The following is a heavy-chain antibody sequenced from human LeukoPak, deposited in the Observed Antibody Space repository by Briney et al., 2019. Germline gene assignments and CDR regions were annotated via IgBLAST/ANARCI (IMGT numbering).Heavy chain of an antibody. CDR3: ARDLSGGNPAVGY. V-gene: IGHV1-69*04. J-gene: IGHJ4*02. Sequence: SVKVSCKASGYTFTSYGISWVRQAPGQGLEWMGRIIPILGIANYAQKFQGRVTITADKSTSTAYMELSSLRSEDTAVYYCARDLSGGNPAVGYWGQGTLVTVSS. D-gene: IGHD4-23*01. CDR1: GYTFTSYG. CDR2: IIPILGIA.